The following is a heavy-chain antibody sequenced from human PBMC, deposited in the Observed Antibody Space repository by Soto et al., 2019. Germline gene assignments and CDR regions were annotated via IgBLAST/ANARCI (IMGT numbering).Heavy chain of an antibody. CDR2: LYPDGRA. J-gene: IGHJ4*02. Sequence: SLRLSCAASGFTVSSNYLTWVRQAPGKGLRWVSVLYPDGRAYYTDSVKGRFTISTDNSKNSVYLHMNTLTAEDTAVYYCARGLAREYHDNRGYFHLHYCGQGTLVSVYS. CDR3: ARGLAREYHDNRGYFHLHY. D-gene: IGHD3-22*01. CDR1: GFTVSSNY. V-gene: IGHV3-53*01.